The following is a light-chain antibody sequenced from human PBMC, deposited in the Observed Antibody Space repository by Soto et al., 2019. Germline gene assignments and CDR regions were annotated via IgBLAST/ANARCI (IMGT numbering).Light chain of an antibody. CDR2: GAS. Sequence: DIVLTQSPASLSLPPGERATLSCRASQSVSSSFLAWYQQKPGQAPRLLIYGASRRATGIADRFTGSGSGTDFTLTISRLEPEDYAVYYCQQYDRSLKFGLGTKVEIK. CDR1: QSVSSSF. CDR3: QQYDRSLK. J-gene: IGKJ1*01. V-gene: IGKV3-20*01.